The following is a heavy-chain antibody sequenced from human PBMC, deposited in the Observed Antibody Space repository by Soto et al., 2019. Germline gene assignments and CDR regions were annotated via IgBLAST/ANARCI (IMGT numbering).Heavy chain of an antibody. Sequence: QVQLVQSGAEVKKPGASVKVSCKASGYTFTSYAMHWVRQAPGQRLEWMGWINAGNGNTKYSQKFQGRVTITRDTSASTAYMELSSLRSEDTAVYYCARPYRVTAVAGTGYYFDYWGQGTLVTVSS. CDR2: INAGNGNT. CDR3: ARPYRVTAVAGTGYYFDY. V-gene: IGHV1-3*01. D-gene: IGHD6-19*01. J-gene: IGHJ4*02. CDR1: GYTFTSYA.